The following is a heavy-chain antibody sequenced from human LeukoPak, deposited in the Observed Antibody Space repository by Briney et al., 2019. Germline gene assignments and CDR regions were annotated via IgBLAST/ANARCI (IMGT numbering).Heavy chain of an antibody. V-gene: IGHV1-69*04. J-gene: IGHJ4*02. CDR3: ARDNTMVIGLADY. D-gene: IGHD3-10*01. Sequence: ASVKVSCKASGGTFSSYAISWVRQAPGQGLEWMGRIIPIFGIANYAQKFQGRVTITADKSTSTAYMELSSLRSEDTAVYYCARDNTMVIGLADYWGQGTLVTVSS. CDR2: IIPIFGIA. CDR1: GGTFSSYA.